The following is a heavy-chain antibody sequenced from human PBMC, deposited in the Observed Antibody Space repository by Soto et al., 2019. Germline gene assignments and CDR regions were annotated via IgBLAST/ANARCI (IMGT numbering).Heavy chain of an antibody. J-gene: IGHJ4*02. D-gene: IGHD6-6*01. CDR3: ARDGIAARPGGFDY. V-gene: IGHV6-1*01. CDR1: GDSVSSNSGA. CDR2: TYYRSKWYN. Sequence: SQTLSLTCAISGDSVSSNSGAWNWIRQSPSRGLEWLGRTYYRSKWYNDYAVSVKSRITINPDTSKNQFSLQLNSVTPEDTAVYYCARDGIAARPGGFDYWGQGTLVTVSS.